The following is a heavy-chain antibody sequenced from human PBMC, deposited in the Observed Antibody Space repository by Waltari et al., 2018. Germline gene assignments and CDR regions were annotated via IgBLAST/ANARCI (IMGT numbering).Heavy chain of an antibody. J-gene: IGHJ2*01. V-gene: IGHV3-21*01. CDR3: ARAPIWYFDL. Sequence: EVQLVESGGGLVKPGGSLRLSCAASGFTFSSYSMNWVRQAPGKGLEWVSSISSSSSYIYYADSVKGRFTISRDNAKNSRYLQMNSLRAEDTAVYYCARAPIWYFDLWGRGTLVTVSS. CDR1: GFTFSSYS. CDR2: ISSSSSYI.